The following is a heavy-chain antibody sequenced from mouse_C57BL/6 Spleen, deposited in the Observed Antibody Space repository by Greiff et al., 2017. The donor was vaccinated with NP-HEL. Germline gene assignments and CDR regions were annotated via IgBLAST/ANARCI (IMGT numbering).Heavy chain of an antibody. J-gene: IGHJ2*01. CDR2: INPNNGGT. V-gene: IGHV1-22*01. CDR1: GYTFTDYN. D-gene: IGHD1-1*01. CDR3: AREGGHYYGSSLYYFDY. Sequence: EVQGVESGPELVKPGASVKMSCKASGYTFTDYNMHWVKQSHGKSLEWIGYINPNNGGTSYNQKFKGKATLTVNKSSSTAYMELRSLTSEDSAVYYCAREGGHYYGSSLYYFDYWGQGTTLTVSS.